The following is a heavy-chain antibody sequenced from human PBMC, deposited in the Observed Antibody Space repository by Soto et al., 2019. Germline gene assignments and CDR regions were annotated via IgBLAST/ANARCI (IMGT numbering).Heavy chain of an antibody. V-gene: IGHV3-30*18. Sequence: PGGSLRLSCAASGFTFSSYGMHWVRQAPGKGLEWVAVISYDGSNKYYADSVKGRFTISRDNSKNTLYLQMNSLRAEDTAVYYCANPLRFLXWLSIPEFDYWGQGT. J-gene: IGHJ4*02. CDR2: ISYDGSNK. CDR3: ANPLRFLXWLSIPEFDY. CDR1: GFTFSSYG. D-gene: IGHD3-3*01.